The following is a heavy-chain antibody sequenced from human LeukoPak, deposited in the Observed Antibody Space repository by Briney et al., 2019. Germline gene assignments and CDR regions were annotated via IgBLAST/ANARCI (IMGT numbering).Heavy chain of an antibody. CDR2: MYYTGSA. Sequence: SETLSLTCTVSGGSITDYYWSWIRHSSGKGLEWIGYMYYTGSAYYRPSLKSRVTISVDTSKNQFSLKLTSVTAADTAMYYCARSTFSSSWNLWGQGTLVTVSS. J-gene: IGHJ4*02. CDR1: GGSITDYY. V-gene: IGHV4-59*08. D-gene: IGHD6-13*01. CDR3: ARSTFSSSWNL.